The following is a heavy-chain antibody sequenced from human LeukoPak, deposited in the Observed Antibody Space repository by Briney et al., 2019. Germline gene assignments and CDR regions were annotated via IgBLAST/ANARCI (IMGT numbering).Heavy chain of an antibody. CDR2: MSGSGGST. J-gene: IGHJ6*03. CDR1: GFTFSSYA. CDR3: AKDPGHYYYYYMDV. D-gene: IGHD7-27*01. V-gene: IGHV3-23*01. Sequence: GGSLRLSCAASGFTFSSYAMSWVRQAPGKGLEWLSAMSGSGGSTYYADSVKGRFTISRDNSKNTLYLQMNSLRAEDTAVYYCAKDPGHYYYYYMDVWGKGTTVTVSS.